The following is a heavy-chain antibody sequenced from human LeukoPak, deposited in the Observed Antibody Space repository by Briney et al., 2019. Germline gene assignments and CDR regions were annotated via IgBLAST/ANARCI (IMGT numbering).Heavy chain of an antibody. CDR3: ESQPYGGNSSPFDY. CDR2: SYYSGSS. CDR1: GGSISSSSYD. J-gene: IGHJ4*02. V-gene: IGHV4-39*07. D-gene: IGHD4-23*01. Sequence: SETLSLTCTVAGGSISSSSYDWGWLREPPVSGLEWMGSSYYSGSSYYNPSLKSRVTISVDTSKNQFSLKLSSVTAADTAVYYCESQPYGGNSSPFDYWGQGTLVTVSS.